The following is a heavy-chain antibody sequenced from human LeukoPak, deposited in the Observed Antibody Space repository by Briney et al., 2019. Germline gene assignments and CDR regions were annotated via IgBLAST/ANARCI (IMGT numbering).Heavy chain of an antibody. CDR1: GYTFTSFG. CDR3: ARDGAGMTGTGLDY. Sequence: EASVKVSCKASGYTFTSFGIAWVRQAPGQGLEWVGWISTSSDQRRYAHMLQDRVTMTTDTSTSTAYMELRSLRSEDTAVYYCARDGAGMTGTGLDYWGQGILATVSS. D-gene: IGHD3-9*01. CDR2: ISTSSDQR. J-gene: IGHJ4*02. V-gene: IGHV1-18*01.